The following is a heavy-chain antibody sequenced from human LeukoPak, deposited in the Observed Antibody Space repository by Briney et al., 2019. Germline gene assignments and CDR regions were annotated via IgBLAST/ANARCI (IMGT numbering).Heavy chain of an antibody. J-gene: IGHJ4*02. D-gene: IGHD6-13*01. CDR1: GGSISSSNW. CDR3: ARARMTAAQDY. Sequence: PSGTLSLTCAVSGGSISSSNWWSWVRQPPGKGLEWIGEIYHSGSTNYNPSLKSRVTISVVKSKNQFSLKLSSVTAADTAVYYCARARMTAAQDYWGQGTLVTVSS. CDR2: IYHSGST. V-gene: IGHV4-4*02.